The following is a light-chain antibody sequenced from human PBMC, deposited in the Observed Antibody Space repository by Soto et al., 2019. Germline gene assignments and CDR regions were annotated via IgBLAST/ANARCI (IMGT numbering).Light chain of an antibody. J-gene: IGLJ3*02. CDR3: AAWDDRFSVWV. CDR2: RNN. CDR1: KIANFY. Sequence: QSVLTQPPSASGTPGQGVSVSCSRDKIANFYIYWYQQFPGAAPKLFIYRNNQRPSGVPDRFSGSKSDTSAYLGITGLRPEDEAAYLCAAWDDRFSVWVFAGGTKVTVL. V-gene: IGLV1-47*01.